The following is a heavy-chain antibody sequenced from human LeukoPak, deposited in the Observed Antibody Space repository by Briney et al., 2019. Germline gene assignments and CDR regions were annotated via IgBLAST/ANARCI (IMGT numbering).Heavy chain of an antibody. CDR1: GFTVRSNY. CDR2: IYSGGST. V-gene: IGHV3-66*01. D-gene: IGHD2-15*01. CDR3: AKDQGCSGGSCYSLDY. Sequence: GGSLRLSCAASGFTVRSNYMSWVRQAPGKGLEWVSVIYSGGSTYYADSVKGRITISRDNSKNTLYLQMNSLRAEDTAVYYCAKDQGCSGGSCYSLDYWGQGTLVTVSS. J-gene: IGHJ4*02.